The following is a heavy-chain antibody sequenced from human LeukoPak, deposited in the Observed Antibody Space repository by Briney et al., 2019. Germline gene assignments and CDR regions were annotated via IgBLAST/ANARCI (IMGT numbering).Heavy chain of an antibody. CDR2: IYRGDSDT. CDR1: GYSFTTYW. V-gene: IGHV5-51*01. D-gene: IGHD3-22*01. CDR3: ARPLRHYYDGSGYYYFDY. Sequence: TRESLKISCKGSGYSFTTYWIGWVRQMPGKGLEWMGTIYRGDSDTTYSPSFQGQVSISVDKSISTAYLQWSSLKASDTAMYFCARPLRHYYDGSGYYYFDYWGQGTLVTVSS. J-gene: IGHJ4*02.